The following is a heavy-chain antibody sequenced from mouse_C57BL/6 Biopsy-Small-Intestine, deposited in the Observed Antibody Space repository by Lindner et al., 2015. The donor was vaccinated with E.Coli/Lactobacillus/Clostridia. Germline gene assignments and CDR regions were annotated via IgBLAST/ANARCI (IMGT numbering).Heavy chain of an antibody. V-gene: IGHV1-19*01. J-gene: IGHJ1*03. CDR1: GYSFTDYY. Sequence: VQLQESGPVLVKPGASVNMSCKASGYSFTDYYMNWVKQSHGGSLEWLGIISPYNGYTTYNQKFKGKATLTIDKSSSTAYMQLNSLTSEDSAVYYCTRSDSGSSWYFDVWGTGATVTVSS. CDR3: TRSDSGSSWYFDV. CDR2: ISPYNGYT. D-gene: IGHD1-1*01.